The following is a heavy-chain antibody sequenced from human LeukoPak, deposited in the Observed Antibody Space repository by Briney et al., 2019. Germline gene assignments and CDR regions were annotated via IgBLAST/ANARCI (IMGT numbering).Heavy chain of an antibody. D-gene: IGHD7-27*01. Sequence: ASVKVSCKASGYTFINYYIHWVRQAPGQGLERMGIINPSAGSTTYAQKFQGRVTMTRDTSTSTVDMELSSLGSEDTAVYYCARDLTGDPHYYFYYGMDVWGQGTTVTVSS. CDR3: ARDLTGDPHYYFYYGMDV. V-gene: IGHV1-46*01. CDR1: GYTFINYY. CDR2: INPSAGST. J-gene: IGHJ6*02.